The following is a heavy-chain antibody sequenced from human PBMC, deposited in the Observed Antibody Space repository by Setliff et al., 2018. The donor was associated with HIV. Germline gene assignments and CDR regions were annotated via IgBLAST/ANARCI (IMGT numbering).Heavy chain of an antibody. V-gene: IGHV3-48*01. J-gene: IGHJ4*02. CDR2: ISGDTRII. CDR1: GGTFSSYP. Sequence: SCKASGGTFSSYPISWVRQAPGQGLEWVSYISGDTRIINYADSVKGRFTISRDNAKSSLYLQMNSLRVEDTALYYCARDLNWGFDYWGQGTLVTVSS. CDR3: ARDLNWGFDY. D-gene: IGHD7-27*01.